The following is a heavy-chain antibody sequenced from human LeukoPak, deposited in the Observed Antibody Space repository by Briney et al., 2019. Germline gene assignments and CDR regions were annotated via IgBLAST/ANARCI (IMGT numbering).Heavy chain of an antibody. V-gene: IGHV3-11*01. J-gene: IGHJ4*02. CDR3: AREGAYYYDSSGFDY. CDR1: GFTFSDYY. Sequence: GGSLRLSCAASGFTFSDYYMSWIRQAPGKGLEWVSYISSSGSTIYYADSVKGRFTISRDNAENSLYLQMNSLRAEDTPVYYCAREGAYYYDSSGFDYWGQGTLVTVSS. D-gene: IGHD3-22*01. CDR2: ISSSGSTI.